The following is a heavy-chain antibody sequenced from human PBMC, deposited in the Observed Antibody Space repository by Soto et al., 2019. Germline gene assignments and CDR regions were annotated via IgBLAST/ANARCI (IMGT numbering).Heavy chain of an antibody. CDR3: ATGGYGDYEYSAMDV. D-gene: IGHD4-17*01. CDR1: GYSFTKYW. V-gene: IGHV5-51*01. CDR2: IYPTDSDT. J-gene: IGHJ6*02. Sequence: GESLKISCKGSGYSFTKYWIGWVRQMPGKGLEWMGIIYPTDSDTRYSPSFQGQVTISADKSISTAYLQWSSLKASDTAIYYCATGGYGDYEYSAMDVWGQGTTVTVSS.